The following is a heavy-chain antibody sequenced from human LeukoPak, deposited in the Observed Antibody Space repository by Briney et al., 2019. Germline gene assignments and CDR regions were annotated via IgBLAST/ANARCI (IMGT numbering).Heavy chain of an antibody. CDR1: GGSISSYY. CDR3: ARSNIVLMVYAQRGWAFDY. J-gene: IGHJ4*02. D-gene: IGHD2-8*01. CDR2: IYYSGST. Sequence: ASETLSLTCTVSGGSISSYYWSWIRQPPGKGLEWIGYIYYSGSTNYNPSLKGRVTISVDTSKNQFSLKLSSVTAADTAVYYCARSNIVLMVYAQRGWAFDYWGQGTLVTVSS. V-gene: IGHV4-59*01.